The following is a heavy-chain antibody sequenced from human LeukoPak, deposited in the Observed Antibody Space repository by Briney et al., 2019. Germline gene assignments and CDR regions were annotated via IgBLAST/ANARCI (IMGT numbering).Heavy chain of an antibody. CDR1: GGSFSGYY. J-gene: IGHJ3*02. CDR2: INHSGST. V-gene: IGHV4-34*01. CDR3: ARDPGSTDAFDI. Sequence: SETLSLTCAVYGGSFSGYYWSWIRQPPGKGLEWIGEINHSGSTNYNPSLKSRVTISVDTSKNQFSLKLSSVTAADTAVYYCARDPGSTDAFDIWGQGTMVTVSS. D-gene: IGHD6-13*01.